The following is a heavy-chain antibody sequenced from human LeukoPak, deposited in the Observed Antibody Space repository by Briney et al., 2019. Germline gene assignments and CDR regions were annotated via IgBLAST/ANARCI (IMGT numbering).Heavy chain of an antibody. CDR1: GFTFSSYG. Sequence: PGGSLRLSCAASGFTFSSYGMHWVRQAPGKGLEWVAFIRYDGSNKYYADSVKGRFTISRDNSKNTLYLQMNSLRAEDTAVYYCAKDPSPPPYSNYDDYFDYWGQGTLVTVSS. J-gene: IGHJ4*02. CDR2: IRYDGSNK. D-gene: IGHD4-11*01. CDR3: AKDPSPPPYSNYDDYFDY. V-gene: IGHV3-30*02.